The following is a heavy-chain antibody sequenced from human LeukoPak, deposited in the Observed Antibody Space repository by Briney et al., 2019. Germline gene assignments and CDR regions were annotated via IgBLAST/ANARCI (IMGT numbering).Heavy chain of an antibody. Sequence: GGSLRLSCAASGFTFSSYWMSWVRQAPGKGLEWVANIKQDGSEKYYVDSVKGRFTISRDNAKNSLYLQMNSLRAEDTAVYYCARDQYSSSWEYYFDYWGQGTLVTVSS. D-gene: IGHD6-13*01. J-gene: IGHJ4*02. CDR2: IKQDGSEK. CDR3: ARDQYSSSWEYYFDY. V-gene: IGHV3-7*01. CDR1: GFTFSSYW.